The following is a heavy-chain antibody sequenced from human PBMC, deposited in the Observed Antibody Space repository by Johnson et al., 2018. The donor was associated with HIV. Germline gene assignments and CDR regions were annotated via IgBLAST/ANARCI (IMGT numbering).Heavy chain of an antibody. J-gene: IGHJ1*01. CDR3: AKEGLRSSLGDNVRGLLGLRWAM. CDR1: GFSFTNYV. V-gene: IGHV3-30*18. D-gene: IGHD6-13*01. Sequence: QVQLVESGGGVVQPGRSLRLSCAASGFSFTNYVMHWVRQAPGKGLEWVAVISYDGSTKHFADSVKGRFTITRDNSKNTLYLQMNSLTTEDTAVYYCAKEGLRSSLGDNVRGLLGLRWAMWG. CDR2: ISYDGSTK.